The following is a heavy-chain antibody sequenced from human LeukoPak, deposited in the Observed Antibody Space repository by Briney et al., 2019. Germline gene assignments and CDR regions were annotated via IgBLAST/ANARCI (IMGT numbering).Heavy chain of an antibody. V-gene: IGHV3-48*03. J-gene: IGHJ4*02. CDR3: FFIKVGGDY. CDR2: ISSSGSTI. Sequence: GGSLRLSCAASGFTFSSYEMNWVRQAPGKGLEWVSYISSSGSTIYYADSVKGRFTISRDSAKNSLYLQMNSLRAEDTAVYYCFFIKVGGDYWGQGTLVTVSS. CDR1: GFTFSSYE.